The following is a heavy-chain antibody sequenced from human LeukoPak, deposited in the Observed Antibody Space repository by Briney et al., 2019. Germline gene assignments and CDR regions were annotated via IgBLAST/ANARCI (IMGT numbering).Heavy chain of an antibody. CDR3: ARRISYCSSTSCYEFDY. V-gene: IGHV4-59*01. CDR1: GGSISSYY. Sequence: SETLSLTCTVSGGSISSYYWSWIRQPPGKGLEWIGYIHYSGSTNYNPSLKSRVTISVDTSKNQFSLKLSSVTAADTAVYYCARRISYCSSTSCYEFDYWGQGTLVTVSS. CDR2: IHYSGST. J-gene: IGHJ4*02. D-gene: IGHD2-2*01.